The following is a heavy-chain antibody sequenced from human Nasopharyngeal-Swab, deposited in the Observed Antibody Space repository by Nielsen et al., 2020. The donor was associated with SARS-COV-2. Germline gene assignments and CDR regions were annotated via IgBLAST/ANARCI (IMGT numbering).Heavy chain of an antibody. CDR3: ASLAGGEELYSGYDSDY. J-gene: IGHJ4*02. V-gene: IGHV1-24*01. Sequence: ASVKVSCKVSGDTLTELSMHWVRQAPGKGLEWMGGFDPEDGETIYAQKFQGRVTMTEDTSTDTAYMELSSLRSEDTAVYYCASLAGGEELYSGYDSDYWGQGTLVTVSS. D-gene: IGHD5-12*01. CDR2: FDPEDGET. CDR1: GDTLTELS.